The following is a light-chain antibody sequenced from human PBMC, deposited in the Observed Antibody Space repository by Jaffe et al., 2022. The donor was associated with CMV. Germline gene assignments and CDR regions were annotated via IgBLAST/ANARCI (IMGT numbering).Light chain of an antibody. Sequence: DIQMTQSPSSLSASVGDRVTITCRASQDVSSYLNWYQQRPGEAPKLLIYATSNLQSGVPSRFSASGYGTDFTLTISSLQPGDFATYYCQQSNNVPWTFGRGTTVEV. CDR3: QQSNNVPWT. V-gene: IGKV1-39*01. CDR1: QDVSSY. CDR2: ATS. J-gene: IGKJ1*01.